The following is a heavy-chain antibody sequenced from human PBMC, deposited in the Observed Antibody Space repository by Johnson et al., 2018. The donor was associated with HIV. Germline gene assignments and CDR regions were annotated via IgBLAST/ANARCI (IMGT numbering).Heavy chain of an antibody. CDR1: GFTFSDYY. D-gene: IGHD1-26*01. CDR3: ARGVVGVLSNAFDI. J-gene: IGHJ3*02. Sequence: VQLVESGGGLVKPGGSLRLSCAASGFTFSDYYMSWIRQAPGKGLEWVSVIYSGGSTYYADSVKGRFTISRDNSKNTLCLQMNSLRAEDTAVYYCARGVVGVLSNAFDIWGQGTMVIVSS. CDR2: IYSGGST. V-gene: IGHV3-66*01.